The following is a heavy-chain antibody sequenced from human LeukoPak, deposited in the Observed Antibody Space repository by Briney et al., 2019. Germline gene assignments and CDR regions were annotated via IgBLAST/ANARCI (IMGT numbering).Heavy chain of an antibody. CDR3: AREGEIEGTFDY. CDR2: IYYSGST. V-gene: IGHV4-31*03. CDR1: GGSISSGGYY. D-gene: IGHD5-24*01. Sequence: PSQTLSLTCTVSGGSISSGGYYWSWIRQHPGKGLEWIGYIYYSGSTYYNPSLKSRVTISVDTSKNQFSLKLSPVTAADTAVYYCAREGEIEGTFDYWGQGTLVAVSS. J-gene: IGHJ4*02.